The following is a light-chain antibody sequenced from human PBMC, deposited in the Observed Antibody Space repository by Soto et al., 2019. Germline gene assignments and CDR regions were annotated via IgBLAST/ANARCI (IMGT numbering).Light chain of an antibody. CDR2: AAS. V-gene: IGKV3-20*01. J-gene: IGKJ1*01. CDR3: QQFPTWT. CDR1: QSVSNSY. Sequence: EIVLTQSPGILSLSPGERATLSCRASQSVSNSYLAWYQQKPGQAPRLLMYAASNRATGIPDRFSGSGSGTDFTLTISRLEPEGFAVYYCQQFPTWTFGQGTKVEIK.